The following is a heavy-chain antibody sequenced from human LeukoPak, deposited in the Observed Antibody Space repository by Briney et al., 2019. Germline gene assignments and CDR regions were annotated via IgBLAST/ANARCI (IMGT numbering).Heavy chain of an antibody. V-gene: IGHV4-38-2*02. CDR1: GYSISSGYY. Sequence: SETLSLTCTVSGYSISSGYYWGWIRQPPGKGLEWIGSIYHSGSTYYNPSLKSRVTISVDTSKNQFSLKLSSVTAADTAVYYCARLKCSGGSCYPPSNWFDPWGQGTLVTVTS. J-gene: IGHJ5*02. D-gene: IGHD2-15*01. CDR3: ARLKCSGGSCYPPSNWFDP. CDR2: IYHSGST.